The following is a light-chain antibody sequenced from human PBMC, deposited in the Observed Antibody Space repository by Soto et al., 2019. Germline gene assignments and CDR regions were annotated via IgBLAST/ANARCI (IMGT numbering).Light chain of an antibody. CDR3: CSYAGTNTLV. Sequence: QSVLTQPASVSGSPGQSITISCTGTSSDVGSYNLVSWYQQHPGKAPKLMIYEGNKRPSGVSNRFSGSKSANTASLTISGLQTEDEADYYCCSYAGTNTLVFGTGTKVTVL. J-gene: IGLJ1*01. V-gene: IGLV2-23*01. CDR2: EGN. CDR1: SSDVGSYNL.